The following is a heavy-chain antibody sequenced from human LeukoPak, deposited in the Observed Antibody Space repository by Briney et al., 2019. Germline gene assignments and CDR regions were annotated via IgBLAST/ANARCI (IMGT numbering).Heavy chain of an antibody. CDR3: ASLSLGHY. V-gene: IGHV3-23*01. CDR2: ISASGGST. CDR1: GFTFSSSA. D-gene: IGHD6-6*01. Sequence: GGSLRLSCAASGFTFSSSAMSWVRQVPGKGLEWVSGISASGGSTSYADSVKGRFTISRDTSKNTLSLQMNSLRAEDTAVYYCASLSLGHYWGQGTLVTVSS. J-gene: IGHJ4*02.